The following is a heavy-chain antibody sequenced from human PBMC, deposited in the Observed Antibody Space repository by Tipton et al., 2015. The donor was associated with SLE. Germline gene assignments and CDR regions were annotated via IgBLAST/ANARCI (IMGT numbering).Heavy chain of an antibody. V-gene: IGHV3-30*04. D-gene: IGHD2-21*01. CDR3: AREGAYCGGDCFDY. CDR1: GFTFSDYA. J-gene: IGHJ4*02. CDR2: ISYDGINE. Sequence: SLRLSCAASGFTFSDYAMHWVRQSPGKGLEWVALISYDGINEFFADSVKGRFTISRDDSKNTLYVQMNSLRAEDTAVYYCAREGAYCGGDCFDYWGQGTLVTVSS.